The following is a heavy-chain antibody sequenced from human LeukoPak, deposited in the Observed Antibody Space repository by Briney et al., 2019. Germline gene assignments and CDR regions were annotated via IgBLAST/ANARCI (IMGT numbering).Heavy chain of an antibody. D-gene: IGHD2-2*01. CDR2: ISTSSSAR. Sequence: GGSLRLSCAASGFTFSHYSMNWVRQAPGKGLEWVSYISTSSSARYYADSVKGRFTISRDSAKNSLYLQMNSLRAEDTAVYYCARGYCTPTSCPQHAFDIWGQGTMVTVSS. J-gene: IGHJ3*02. CDR1: GFTFSHYS. V-gene: IGHV3-48*01. CDR3: ARGYCTPTSCPQHAFDI.